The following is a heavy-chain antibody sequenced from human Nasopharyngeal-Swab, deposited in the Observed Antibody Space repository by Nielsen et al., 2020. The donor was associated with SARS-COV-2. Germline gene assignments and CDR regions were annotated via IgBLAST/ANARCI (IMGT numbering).Heavy chain of an antibody. J-gene: IGHJ6*02. CDR3: ARDAEDSSGYYHYYYGMDV. Sequence: ASVKVSCKASGYTFTDYHLHWIRQAPGHGLEWLGWINANSGVTNYAHKFKGRLTVTRDTSMNTAYMELRSLRSDDTAVYYCARDAEDSSGYYHYYYGMDVWGQGTTVTVSS. D-gene: IGHD3-22*01. CDR1: GYTFTDYH. V-gene: IGHV1-2*07. CDR2: INANSGVT.